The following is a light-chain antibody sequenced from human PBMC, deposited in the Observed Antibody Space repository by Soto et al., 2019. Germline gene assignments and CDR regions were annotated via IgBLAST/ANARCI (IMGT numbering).Light chain of an antibody. CDR3: QQYNNWPPLFT. J-gene: IGKJ3*01. V-gene: IGKV3-15*01. Sequence: EIVMTQSPATLSVSPGERATLSCRASQSVSSNLAWYQQKPGQAPRLLIYGASTRATGIPARFSGSESGTEFTHTISSLQSEDFAVYYCQQYNNWPPLFTFGPGTKVDIK. CDR2: GAS. CDR1: QSVSSN.